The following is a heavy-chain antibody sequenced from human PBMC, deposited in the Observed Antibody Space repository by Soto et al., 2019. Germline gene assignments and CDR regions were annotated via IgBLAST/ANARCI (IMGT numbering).Heavy chain of an antibody. CDR3: ARVRPASGPAYAFDI. D-gene: IGHD2-2*01. CDR2: IKQDGSEK. CDR1: GFTLSNYW. Sequence: PGGSLRLSCAASGFTLSNYWMSWVRQAPGKGLEWVANIKQDGSEKNYVDSVKGRFTISRDNAKSSLYLQMNSLRAEDTAVYYCARVRPASGPAYAFDIWGQGTMVTVSS. J-gene: IGHJ3*02. V-gene: IGHV3-7*01.